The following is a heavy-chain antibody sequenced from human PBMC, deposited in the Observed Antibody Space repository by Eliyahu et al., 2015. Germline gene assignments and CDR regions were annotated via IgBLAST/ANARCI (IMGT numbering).Heavy chain of an antibody. CDR2: ISNDGRVT. D-gene: IGHD2/OR15-2a*01. V-gene: IGHV3-74*01. Sequence: EVQLVESGGGSVQPGGSLRLXCAAXQFTXXNXWMXWVRQAPGKGLVWVSHISNDGRVTNYADSVKGRFTISRDNAKNTLYLQMNSLRADDTAVYFCARPLIGIYSAAFDLWGHGTMVTVSS. J-gene: IGHJ3*01. CDR3: ARPLIGIYSAAFDL. CDR1: QFTXXNXW.